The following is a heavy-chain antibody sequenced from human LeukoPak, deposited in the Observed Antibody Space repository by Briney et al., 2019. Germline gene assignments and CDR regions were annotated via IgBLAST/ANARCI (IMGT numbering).Heavy chain of an antibody. J-gene: IGHJ4*02. Sequence: GGSLRLSCAASGFTFSDYYMSWIRQAPGKGLEWVSYISSSGSTIYYADSVKGRFTISRDNAKNSLYLQMNSLRAEDTAVYYCATTALGGSYYGGHYYFDYWGQGTLVTVSS. CDR2: ISSSGSTI. D-gene: IGHD1-26*01. V-gene: IGHV3-11*04. CDR3: ATTALGGSYYGGHYYFDY. CDR1: GFTFSDYY.